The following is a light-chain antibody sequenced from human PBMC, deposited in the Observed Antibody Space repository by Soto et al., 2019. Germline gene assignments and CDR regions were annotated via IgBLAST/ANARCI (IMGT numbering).Light chain of an antibody. V-gene: IGKV1-39*01. Sequence: DIQMTQSPSSLSASVGDRVTITCRASQSISNYLNWYQQKPGKAPKLLIYGASSLQSGVPSRFSGSGAGTDFTLSISSLQPEDFATYYCQQSYCTPITFGQGTRLEIK. CDR3: QQSYCTPIT. CDR1: QSISNY. CDR2: GAS. J-gene: IGKJ5*01.